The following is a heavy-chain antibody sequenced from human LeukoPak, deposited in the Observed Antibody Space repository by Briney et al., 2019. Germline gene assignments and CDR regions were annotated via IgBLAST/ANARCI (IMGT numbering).Heavy chain of an antibody. CDR2: IYTSGST. CDR1: GGSISSGSYY. CDR3: ARDSPSGSYPFDY. D-gene: IGHD1-26*01. J-gene: IGHJ4*02. V-gene: IGHV4-61*02. Sequence: SETLSLTCTVSGGSISSGSYYWSWIRQPAGKGLEWIGRIYTSGSTNYNPSLRSRVTISVDTSKNQFSLKLSSVTAADTAVYYCARDSPSGSYPFDYWGQGTLVTVSS.